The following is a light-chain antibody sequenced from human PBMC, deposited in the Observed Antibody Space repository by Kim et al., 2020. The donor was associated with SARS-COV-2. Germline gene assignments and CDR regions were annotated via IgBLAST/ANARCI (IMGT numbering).Light chain of an antibody. CDR3: QQAASFPWT. Sequence: ASGGDRVTIACRASQGLSTWLAWYQQKPGKAPNLLIYEASTLQSGVPARFSGSGSGTDFTLTISSLQPEDCATYFCQQAASFPWTFGQGTKVEIK. CDR2: EAS. J-gene: IGKJ1*01. V-gene: IGKV1-12*01. CDR1: QGLSTW.